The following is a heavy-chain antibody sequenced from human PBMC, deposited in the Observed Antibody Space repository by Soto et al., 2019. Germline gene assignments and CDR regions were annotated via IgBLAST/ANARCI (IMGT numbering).Heavy chain of an antibody. V-gene: IGHV4-30-4*01. J-gene: IGHJ5*02. CDR3: CRVGVHYWFDP. D-gene: IGHD3-16*01. CDR1: GGSISSGDYY. CDR2: IYYSGST. Sequence: SETLSLTCTVSGGSISSGDYYWSWIRQPPGKGLEWIGYIYYSGSTYYNPSLKSRVTISVDTSKNQFSLKLSSVTAADTAVYSCCRVGVHYWFDPWGQGTLVTVSS.